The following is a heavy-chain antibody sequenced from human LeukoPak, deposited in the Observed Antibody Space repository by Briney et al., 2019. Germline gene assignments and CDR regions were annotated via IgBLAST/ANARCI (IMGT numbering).Heavy chain of an antibody. CDR1: GYTFTSYG. D-gene: IGHD6-13*01. Sequence: ASVTVSCKASGYTFTSYGISWVRQAPGQGLEWMAWISAYNSNTNYAQKFHGRVTMTTDTSTSTAYMELRSLRSDDTAVYYCARDQGGSSWYRDYFYGMAVWGQGTTVTVSS. CDR2: ISAYNSNT. V-gene: IGHV1-18*01. CDR3: ARDQGGSSWYRDYFYGMAV. J-gene: IGHJ6*02.